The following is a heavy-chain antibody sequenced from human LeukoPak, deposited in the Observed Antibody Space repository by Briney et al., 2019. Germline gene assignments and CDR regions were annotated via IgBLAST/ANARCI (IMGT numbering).Heavy chain of an antibody. J-gene: IGHJ4*02. CDR2: TYYRSKWYN. V-gene: IGHV6-1*01. CDR1: GDSVSSNSAA. Sequence: SQTLSLTCAISGDSVSSNSAAWNWIRQSPSRGLEWLGSTYYRSKWYNDYAVSVKSQITINPDTSKNQFSLQLNSVTPEDTALYYCAKEFVRSYYYVFDYWGQGTLVTASS. D-gene: IGHD3-10*02. CDR3: AKEFVRSYYYVFDY.